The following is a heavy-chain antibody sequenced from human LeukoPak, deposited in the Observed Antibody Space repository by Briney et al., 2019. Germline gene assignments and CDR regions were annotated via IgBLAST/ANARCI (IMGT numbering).Heavy chain of an antibody. D-gene: IGHD6-6*01. Sequence: GGSLRLSCAASGFTFSSYAMSWVRQAPGQGLEWVSGISGNGESTYYADSVKGRFSISRDNSKNTVYLQMNSLRAEDTAVYYCTRGPGRSSSPYYGMDVWGQGTTVTVSS. CDR1: GFTFSSYA. CDR2: ISGNGEST. J-gene: IGHJ6*02. V-gene: IGHV3-23*01. CDR3: TRGPGRSSSPYYGMDV.